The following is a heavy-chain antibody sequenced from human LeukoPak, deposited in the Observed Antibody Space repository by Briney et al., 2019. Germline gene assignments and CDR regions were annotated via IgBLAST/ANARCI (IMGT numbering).Heavy chain of an antibody. CDR1: GYTFTGYY. D-gene: IGHD3-10*01. CDR3: ARDYYGSGSYPDY. J-gene: IGHJ4*02. V-gene: IGHV1-2*02. Sequence: GASVKVSCKASGYTFTGYYMHWVRQAPGQGLEWMGWINPNSGGTNYAQKFQGRVTMTRDTSVSTAYMELSRLRSDDTAVYYCARDYYGSGSYPDYWGQGTLVTVSS. CDR2: INPNSGGT.